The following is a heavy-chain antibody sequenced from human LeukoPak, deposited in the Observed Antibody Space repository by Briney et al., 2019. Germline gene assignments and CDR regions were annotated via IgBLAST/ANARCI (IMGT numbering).Heavy chain of an antibody. CDR2: IYYSGST. CDR3: ARDRGYSYGLDY. Sequence: SETLSLTCTVSGGSISSYYWSWIRQPPGKGLEWIGYIYYSGSTNYNPSLKSRVTISVDTSKNQFSLKLSSVTAADTAVYYCARDRGYSYGLDYWGQGTLVTVSS. CDR1: GGSISSYY. V-gene: IGHV4-59*01. J-gene: IGHJ4*02. D-gene: IGHD5-18*01.